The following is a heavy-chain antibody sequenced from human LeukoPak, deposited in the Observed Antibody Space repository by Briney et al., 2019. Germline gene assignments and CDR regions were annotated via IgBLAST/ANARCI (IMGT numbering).Heavy chain of an antibody. D-gene: IGHD3-16*01. Sequence: PSETLSLTCAVYGGSFSGYYWSWIRQPPGKGLEWIGEINHSGSTNYNPSLKSRVTISVDTSKNQFSLKLSSVTAADTAVYYCARCGGLGEKKHPRRYRWFDPWGQGTLVTVSS. CDR3: ARCGGLGEKKHPRRYRWFDP. J-gene: IGHJ5*02. V-gene: IGHV4-34*01. CDR1: GGSFSGYY. CDR2: INHSGST.